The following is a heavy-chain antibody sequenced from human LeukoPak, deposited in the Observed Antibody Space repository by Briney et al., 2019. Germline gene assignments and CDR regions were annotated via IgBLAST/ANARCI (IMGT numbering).Heavy chain of an antibody. V-gene: IGHV4-59*12. CDR1: GGSISSYY. CDR2: IYYSGST. Sequence: PSETLSLTCTVSGGSISSYYWSWIRQPPGKGLEWIGYIYYSGSTNYNPSLKSRVTISVDTSKNQFSLKLSSVTAADTAVYYCARAMYYYGSGSYYNGNWFDPWGQGTLVTVSS. D-gene: IGHD3-10*01. CDR3: ARAMYYYGSGSYYNGNWFDP. J-gene: IGHJ5*02.